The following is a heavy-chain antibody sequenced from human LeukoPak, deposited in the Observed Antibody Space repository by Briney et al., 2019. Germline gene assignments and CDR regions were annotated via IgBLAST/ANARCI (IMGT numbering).Heavy chain of an antibody. J-gene: IGHJ5*02. V-gene: IGHV4-59*01. D-gene: IGHD3-10*01. CDR1: GGSISSYY. Sequence: SETLSLTCTVSGGSISSYYWSWIRQPPGKGLEWIGYIYYSGSTNYNPSLKSRVTISVDTSKNQFSLKLSSVTAADTAVYYCARGPYGSGSYYNLNWFDPLGQGTLVTVSS. CDR2: IYYSGST. CDR3: ARGPYGSGSYYNLNWFDP.